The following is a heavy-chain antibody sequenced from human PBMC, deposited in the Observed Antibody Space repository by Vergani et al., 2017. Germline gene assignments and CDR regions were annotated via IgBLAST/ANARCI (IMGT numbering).Heavy chain of an antibody. CDR2: ISAYNGNT. D-gene: IGHD3-16*02. J-gene: IGHJ2*01. Sequence: QVQLVQSGAEVKKPGASVKVSCKASGYTFTSYGISWVRQAPGQGLEWMGWISAYNGNTNYAQKLQGRVTMTTDTSTSTAYMELRSLRSYDTAVYYCARDFGEVTIGGVIVNWYFDLWGRGTLVTVSS. CDR3: ARDFGEVTIGGVIVNWYFDL. V-gene: IGHV1-18*01. CDR1: GYTFTSYG.